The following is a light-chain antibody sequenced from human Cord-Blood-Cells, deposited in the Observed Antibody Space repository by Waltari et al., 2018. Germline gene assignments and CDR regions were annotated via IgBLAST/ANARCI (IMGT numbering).Light chain of an antibody. Sequence: QSALTHPPPVPGSTGQSIPISCTGTSRDDGGYTYVAWYHQHPGKAPKLMIYDVSNRPSGVSNRFSGSKSCNTASLTISGLQAEDEADYYCSSYTSSSTLYVFGTGTKVTVL. V-gene: IGLV2-14*01. CDR3: SSYTSSSTLYV. CDR1: SRDDGGYTY. J-gene: IGLJ1*01. CDR2: DVS.